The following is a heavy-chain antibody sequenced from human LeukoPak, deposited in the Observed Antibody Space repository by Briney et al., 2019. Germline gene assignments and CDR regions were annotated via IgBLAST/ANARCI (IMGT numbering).Heavy chain of an antibody. Sequence: ASVKVSCKASGYTFTNFDINWVRQAPGQGLEWMGWMNPNSGNTNYAQKFQGRVAFSRDTSTSTAYMELTILRFDDTALYYCARGRVIGGVGPRPIYFDTCGEGTLVTVSS. CDR1: GYTFTNFD. J-gene: IGHJ4*02. CDR2: MNPNSGNT. V-gene: IGHV1-8*01. D-gene: IGHD3-16*01. CDR3: ARGRVIGGVGPRPIYFDT.